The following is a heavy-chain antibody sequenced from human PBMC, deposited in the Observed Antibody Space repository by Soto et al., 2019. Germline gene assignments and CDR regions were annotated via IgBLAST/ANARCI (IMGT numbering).Heavy chain of an antibody. CDR3: ARGEQYSGRIFDY. D-gene: IGHD1-26*01. J-gene: IGHJ4*01. Sequence: SQTLSLTCAITGGSVSSNSAGWGWVRQSPSRGLEWLGRTYYRSKWYYEYAVSVRGRITINPDTSKNQYSLQLNSVTHEATAVYFCARGEQYSGRIFDYWGQGTLVTVSS. CDR1: GGSVSSNSAG. V-gene: IGHV6-1*01. CDR2: TYYRSKWYY.